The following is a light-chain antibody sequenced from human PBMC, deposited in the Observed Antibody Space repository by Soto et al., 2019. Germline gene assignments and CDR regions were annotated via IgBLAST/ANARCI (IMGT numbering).Light chain of an antibody. CDR2: KAS. J-gene: IGKJ4*01. CDR1: QTISSW. V-gene: IGKV1-5*03. Sequence: DIQMTQSPSTLSASVGDRVTITYRASQTISSWLAWYQQRPGKAPNLLIYKASTLQSGVPSRFSGSGSGTEFSLTISSLQPDDFATYYCQQYNTYPLTFGGGTTVEIK. CDR3: QQYNTYPLT.